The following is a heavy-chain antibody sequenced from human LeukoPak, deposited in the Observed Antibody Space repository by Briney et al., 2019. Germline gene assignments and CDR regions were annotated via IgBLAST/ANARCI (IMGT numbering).Heavy chain of an antibody. CDR3: ARSSVGTTGNHFDY. CDR2: IYYSGNA. D-gene: IGHD1-26*01. J-gene: IGHJ4*02. Sequence: PSETLSLTCTVSGGSISSSSSYWGWIRQPPGRGLEWIGSIYYSGNAYYNPSLKSRVTMSVDTSKNQFFLKLNSVTAADTAVYYCARSSVGTTGNHFDYWGQGTLVTVSS. CDR1: GGSISSSSSY. V-gene: IGHV4-39*07.